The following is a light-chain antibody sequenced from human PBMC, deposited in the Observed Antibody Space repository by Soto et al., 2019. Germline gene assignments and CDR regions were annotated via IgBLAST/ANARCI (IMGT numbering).Light chain of an antibody. J-gene: IGKJ5*01. CDR3: QQYNNWPIT. Sequence: EVVMTQSPATLLVSPGETATLSSRASQNVGSNLAWYQQNNGQAPRILIYGASTTDTGIPARFSGSGSVTECTLTISRLQSEDFAVYYCQQYNNWPITFGQGTRLEIK. CDR2: GAS. CDR1: QNVGSN. V-gene: IGKV3-15*01.